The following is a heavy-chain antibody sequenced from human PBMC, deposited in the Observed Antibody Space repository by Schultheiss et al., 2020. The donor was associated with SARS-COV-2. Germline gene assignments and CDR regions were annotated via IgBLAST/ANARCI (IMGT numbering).Heavy chain of an antibody. D-gene: IGHD1-26*01. CDR3: ARDSGSRKGRTLDY. CDR2: IYHSGST. V-gene: IGHV4-34*01. J-gene: IGHJ4*02. Sequence: SQTLSLTCAVYGGSFSGYYWSWIRQPPGKGLEWIGSIYHSGSTNYNPSLKSRVTISVDTSKNQFSLKLSSVTAADTAVYYCARDSGSRKGRTLDYWGQGTLVTVSS. CDR1: GGSFSGYY.